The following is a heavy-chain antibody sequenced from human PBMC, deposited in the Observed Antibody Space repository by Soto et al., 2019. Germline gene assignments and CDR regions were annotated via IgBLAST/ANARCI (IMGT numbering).Heavy chain of an antibody. V-gene: IGHV3-30-3*01. D-gene: IGHD3-3*01. Sequence: QVQLVESGGGVVQPGRSLRLSCAASGFTFSSYAMHWVRQAPGKGLEWVAVISYNGSNKYYADSVKGRFTISRDNSKNTLYLQMNSLRAEDTAVYYCAREDVLRFFNYFDYWGQGTLVTVSS. CDR3: AREDVLRFFNYFDY. J-gene: IGHJ4*02. CDR1: GFTFSSYA. CDR2: ISYNGSNK.